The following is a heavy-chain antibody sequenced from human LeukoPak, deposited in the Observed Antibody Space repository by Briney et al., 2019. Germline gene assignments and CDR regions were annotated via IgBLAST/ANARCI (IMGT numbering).Heavy chain of an antibody. J-gene: IGHJ4*02. Sequence: PGGSLRLSCAASGFTFDDYAMHWVRQAPGKGLEWVSLISGDGGSTYYADSVKGRFTISRDNSKNSLYLQMNSLRTEDTALYYCAQNTLPPIFPELVPGWGQGTLVTVSS. CDR1: GFTFDDYA. V-gene: IGHV3-43*02. D-gene: IGHD6-13*01. CDR3: AQNTLPPIFPELVPG. CDR2: ISGDGGST.